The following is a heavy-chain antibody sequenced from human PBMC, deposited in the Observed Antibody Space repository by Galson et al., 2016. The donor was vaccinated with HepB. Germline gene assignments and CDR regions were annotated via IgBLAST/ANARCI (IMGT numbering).Heavy chain of an antibody. V-gene: IGHV1-8*02. J-gene: IGHJ6*04. Sequence: SAKVSCKAAGYTFINYDINWVRQAPGQGLECLGWVNPDSGNRGYPQKFQGRVTMTTDRSIGTAYMELSSLRSDDTAVYYCTRTKVRGLPAMDVWGKGTTVTASS. CDR2: VNPDSGNR. CDR3: TRTKVRGLPAMDV. CDR1: GYTFINYD. D-gene: IGHD3-10*01.